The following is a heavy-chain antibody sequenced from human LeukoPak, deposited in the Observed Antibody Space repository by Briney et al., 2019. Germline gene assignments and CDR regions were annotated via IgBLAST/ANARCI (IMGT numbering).Heavy chain of an antibody. CDR3: ARDYELRRYYYGMDV. CDR1: GGSISSYY. D-gene: IGHD1-26*01. CDR2: IYYSGST. V-gene: IGHV4-59*12. Sequence: PSETLSLTCTVSGGSISSYYWSWIRQPPGRGLEWIGYIYYSGSTNYNPSLKSRVTISVDTSKNQFSLKLSSVTAADTAVYYCARDYELRRYYYGMDVWGQGTTVTVSS. J-gene: IGHJ6*02.